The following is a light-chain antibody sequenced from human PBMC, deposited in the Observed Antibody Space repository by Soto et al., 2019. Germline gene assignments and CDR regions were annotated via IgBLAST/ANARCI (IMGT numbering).Light chain of an antibody. V-gene: IGLV3-21*02. CDR1: NIGGKS. CDR2: DDS. Sequence: SYELTQPPSVSVAPGQTARITCGGNNIGGKSVHWYQQKPGQAPVLVVYDDSDRPSGIPDRFSGSNSGDMATLTIRRVEAGDEADYYCHVWDSSSDHYVFGTGTKLTVL. CDR3: HVWDSSSDHYV. J-gene: IGLJ1*01.